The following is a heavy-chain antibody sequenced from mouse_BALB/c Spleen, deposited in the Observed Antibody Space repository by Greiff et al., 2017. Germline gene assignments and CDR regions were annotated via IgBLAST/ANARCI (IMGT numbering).Heavy chain of an antibody. V-gene: IGHV1S81*02. CDR2: INPSNGRT. Sequence: QVQLQQSGPQLVRPGASVKISCKASGYSFTSYWMHWVKQRPGQGLEWIGEINPSNGRTNYNEKFKSKATLTVDKSSSTAYMQLSSLTSEDSAVYYCAREGFAYWGQGTLVTVSA. J-gene: IGHJ3*01. CDR1: GYSFTSYW. CDR3: AREGFAY.